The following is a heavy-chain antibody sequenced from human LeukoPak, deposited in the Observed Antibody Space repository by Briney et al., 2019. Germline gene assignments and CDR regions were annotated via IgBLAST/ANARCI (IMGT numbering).Heavy chain of an antibody. Sequence: GGSLRLSCAASGFTFSDYYMSWIRQAPGKGLEWVSYISSSGSTIYYADSVKDRFTISRDNAKNSLYLQMNSLRAEDTAVYYCARVSRALRPYYYYMDVWGKGTTVTVSS. V-gene: IGHV3-11*01. J-gene: IGHJ6*03. CDR2: ISSSGSTI. CDR1: GFTFSDYY. CDR3: ARVSRALRPYYYYMDV. D-gene: IGHD5-12*01.